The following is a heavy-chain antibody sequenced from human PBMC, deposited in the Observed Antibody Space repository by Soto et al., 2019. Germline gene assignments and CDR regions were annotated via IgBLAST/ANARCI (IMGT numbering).Heavy chain of an antibody. CDR3: IGEQQGPYYNYGMDV. J-gene: IGHJ6*02. CDR1: GFTFSSYA. CDR2: ISYDGSNK. D-gene: IGHD6-13*01. Sequence: QVQLVESGGGVVQPGRSLRLSCAASGFTFSSYAMHWVRQAPGKGLEWVAGISYDGSNKYYADYVKGRFTISRDNSKNTLYLQMKSLRAEDTAVYYCIGEQQGPYYNYGMDVWGQGTTVTVSS. V-gene: IGHV3-30-3*01.